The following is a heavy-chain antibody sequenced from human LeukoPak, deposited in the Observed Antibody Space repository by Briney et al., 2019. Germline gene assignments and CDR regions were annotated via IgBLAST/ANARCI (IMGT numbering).Heavy chain of an antibody. CDR1: GYTFTGYY. CDR2: INPSGGST. V-gene: IGHV1-46*01. CDR3: VRDRGVPNYYDSERYHPADY. J-gene: IGHJ4*02. D-gene: IGHD3-10*01. Sequence: HWASVKVSCRASGYTFTGYYMHWVRQAPGQGLEWMGIINPSGGSTSYAQKFQGRVTMTRDTSTSTVYMELSSLRSDDTAVYYCVRDRGVPNYYDSERYHPADYWGQGTLVTVSS.